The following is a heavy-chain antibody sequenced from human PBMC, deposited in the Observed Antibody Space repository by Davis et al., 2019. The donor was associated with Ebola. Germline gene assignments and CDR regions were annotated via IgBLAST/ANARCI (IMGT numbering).Heavy chain of an antibody. Sequence: GESLKISCKGSGYSFTSYWIVWVRQMPGKGLEWMGRIDPSDSYTNYSPSFQGHVTISADKSISTAYLQWSSLKASDTAMYYCARRFSPDYYDSSGYYWDYWGQGTLVTVSS. D-gene: IGHD3-22*01. J-gene: IGHJ4*02. CDR3: ARRFSPDYYDSSGYYWDY. CDR1: GYSFTSYW. CDR2: IDPSDSYT. V-gene: IGHV5-10-1*01.